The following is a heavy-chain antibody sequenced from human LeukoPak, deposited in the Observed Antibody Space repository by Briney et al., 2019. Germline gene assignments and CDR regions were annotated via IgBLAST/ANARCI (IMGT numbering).Heavy chain of an antibody. CDR1: GFSFSSDG. V-gene: IGHV3-20*04. J-gene: IGHJ4*02. CDR2: INWNGGST. Sequence: GGSLRLSCSASGFSFSSDGMSWVRQAPGKGLEWVSGINWNGGSTGYVDSVKGRFTISRDNAKNSLYLQMNSLRTEDTALYYCAKDTGWYYDSSGPFDYWGQGTLVTVSS. D-gene: IGHD3-22*01. CDR3: AKDTGWYYDSSGPFDY.